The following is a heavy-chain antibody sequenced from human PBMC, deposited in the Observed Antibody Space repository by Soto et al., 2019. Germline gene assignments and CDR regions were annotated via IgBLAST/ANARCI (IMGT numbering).Heavy chain of an antibody. CDR1: GFTVSSNY. CDR3: ARARSRIDAAYLDC. D-gene: IGHD5-18*01. Sequence: GGSLRLSCAASGFTVSSNYMSWVRQAPGKGLEWVSVIYSGGSTVYADSVKGRFTISRDNSNNTVYLQMNSLRAEDTAVYYCARARSRIDAAYLDCWGQGTLVTVSS. CDR2: IYSGGST. J-gene: IGHJ4*02. V-gene: IGHV3-66*01.